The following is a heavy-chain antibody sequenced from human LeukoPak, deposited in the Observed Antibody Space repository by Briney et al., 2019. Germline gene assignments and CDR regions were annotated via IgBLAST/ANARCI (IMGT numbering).Heavy chain of an antibody. J-gene: IGHJ4*02. D-gene: IGHD2-2*01. CDR2: ISAYNGNT. V-gene: IGHV1-18*01. CDR3: XRSKGYCSSTSCYYGQLLXX. Sequence: GASVKVSCKVSGYTLTELSMHWVRQAPGKGLEWMGWISAYNGNTNNSQKLQGRVTMTTDTSTSTAYMELRRLRSDDTAVYYFXRSKGYCSSTSCYYGQLLXXWGQGTLVTV. CDR1: GYTLTELS.